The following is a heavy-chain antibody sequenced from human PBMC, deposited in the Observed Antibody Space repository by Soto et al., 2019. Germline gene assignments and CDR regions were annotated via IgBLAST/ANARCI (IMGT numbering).Heavy chain of an antibody. CDR1: GCTRSSHP. D-gene: IGHD6-19*01. Sequence: PEGALRRSGVASGCTRSSHPISWDRQAPEKGLEWVAGISDGGDLTYNADSVRGRVTIARDNSRNTLYLQMNSLSTEDTVGYYCAGRVSGSSPAFDIWGQGTMGTVSS. CDR3: AGRVSGSSPAFDI. J-gene: IGHJ3*02. CDR2: ISDGGDLT. V-gene: IGHV3-23*01.